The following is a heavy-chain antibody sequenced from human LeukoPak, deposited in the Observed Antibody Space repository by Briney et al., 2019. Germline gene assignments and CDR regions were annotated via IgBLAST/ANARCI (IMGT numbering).Heavy chain of an antibody. V-gene: IGHV4-59*01. D-gene: IGHD3-22*01. J-gene: IGHJ4*02. Sequence: PSETLSLTCTVSGGPISSYYWSWIRQPPGKGLEWIGYIYYSGSTNYNPSLKSRVTISVDTSKNQFSLKLSSVTAADTAVYYCARGQGYYYDSSGYYSGGYFDYWGQGTLVTVSS. CDR3: ARGQGYYYDSSGYYSGGYFDY. CDR1: GGPISSYY. CDR2: IYYSGST.